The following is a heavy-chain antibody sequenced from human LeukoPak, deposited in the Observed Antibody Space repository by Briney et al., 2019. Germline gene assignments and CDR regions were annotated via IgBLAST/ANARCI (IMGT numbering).Heavy chain of an antibody. Sequence: ASVKISCMASGYTSTDYYMYWVRQAPGQGPECMGVIHPSGGGTTYAQKFQGRVTLTKDTATSTVYIELSSLRSDDTAVYYCARMAMDPAMVTNFFDLWGQGTLLIVSA. CDR1: GYTSTDYY. CDR3: ARMAMDPAMVTNFFDL. J-gene: IGHJ4*02. CDR2: IHPSGGGT. D-gene: IGHD5-18*01. V-gene: IGHV1-46*01.